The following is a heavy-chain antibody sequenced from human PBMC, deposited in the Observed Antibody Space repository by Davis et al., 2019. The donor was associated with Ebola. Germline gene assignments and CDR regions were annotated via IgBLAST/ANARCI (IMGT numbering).Heavy chain of an antibody. Sequence: GESLKISCAASGFTFSSYSMNWVRQAPGKGLEWVSSISSSSYIYYADSVKGRFTISRDNAKNSLYLQMDSLRAEDTAVYYCAREPIMIPTRRDFDYWGQGSLVTVSS. J-gene: IGHJ4*02. CDR1: GFTFSSYS. V-gene: IGHV3-21*01. CDR3: AREPIMIPTRRDFDY. CDR2: ISSSSYI. D-gene: IGHD3-16*01.